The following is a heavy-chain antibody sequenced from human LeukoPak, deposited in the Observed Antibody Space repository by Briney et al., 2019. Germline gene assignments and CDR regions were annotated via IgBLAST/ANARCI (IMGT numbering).Heavy chain of an antibody. CDR2: IFYAGSN. D-gene: IGHD6-19*01. CDR1: GGSISSSY. CDR3: ARAIYSRAWYASDI. J-gene: IGHJ3*02. V-gene: IGHV4-59*01. Sequence: SETLSLTCSVSGGSISSSYWSWIRQAPGKGPEWIGYIFYAGSNDYSPSLKSRVTISVDTSKNQFSLRVNSVTAADTAVYYCARAIYSRAWYASDIWGQGTVVTVSA.